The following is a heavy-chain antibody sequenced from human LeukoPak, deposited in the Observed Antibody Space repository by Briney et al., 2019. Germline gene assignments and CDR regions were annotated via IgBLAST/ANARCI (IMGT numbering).Heavy chain of an antibody. D-gene: IGHD2-2*01. Sequence: NPSETLSLTCTVSGGSIGSSSYCWGWIRQPPGKGLEWIGSIYNSGNTHYNSSLKSRVTISVDTSKNQFSLTLTSVTAADTAVYYCARDRGRKYQLRYWYFDRWGRGTLVTVSS. CDR1: GGSIGSSSYC. CDR3: ARDRGRKYQLRYWYFDR. CDR2: IYNSGNT. V-gene: IGHV4-39*02. J-gene: IGHJ2*01.